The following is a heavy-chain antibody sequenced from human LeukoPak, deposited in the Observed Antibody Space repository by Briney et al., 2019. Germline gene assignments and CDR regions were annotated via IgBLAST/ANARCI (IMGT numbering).Heavy chain of an antibody. CDR3: APAPTKDDAFDI. Sequence: SVKVSCKASGGTFSSYAISWVRQAPGQGLEWVGGIIPIFGTANYAQKFQGRVTITADESTSTAYMELSSLRSEDTAVYYCAPAPTKDDAFDIWGQGTMVTVSS. CDR1: GGTFSSYA. J-gene: IGHJ3*02. CDR2: IIPIFGTA. V-gene: IGHV1-69*01.